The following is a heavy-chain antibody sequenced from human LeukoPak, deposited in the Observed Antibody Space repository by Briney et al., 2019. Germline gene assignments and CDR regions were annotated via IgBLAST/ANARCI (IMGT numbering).Heavy chain of an antibody. J-gene: IGHJ3*02. V-gene: IGHV4-30-2*01. CDR3: ARDNGIATTNDAFDI. D-gene: IGHD1-26*01. CDR1: GGSLSSGGYS. CDR2: IYHSGSA. Sequence: SETLSLTCAVSGGSLSSGGYSWTWIRQPPGKGLEWVGYIYHSGSAYYNPSLKSPVTISADRSKNHFSPTLSSVTAADTAVYYCARDNGIATTNDAFDIWGQGTMVTVSS.